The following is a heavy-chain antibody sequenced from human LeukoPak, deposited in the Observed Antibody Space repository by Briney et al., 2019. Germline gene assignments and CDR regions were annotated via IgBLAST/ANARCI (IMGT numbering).Heavy chain of an antibody. Sequence: GASVKVSCKASGHTFTAYGVAWVRQAPGQGLEWIGWISAYNGDTDYAQNFQGRVTMTTDTSSSTAYMELRSLRSDDTALYYCAKSHDDYGDSFDAFDIWGQGTMVTVSS. J-gene: IGHJ3*02. CDR3: AKSHDDYGDSFDAFDI. V-gene: IGHV1-18*01. CDR2: ISAYNGDT. CDR1: GHTFTAYG. D-gene: IGHD4-17*01.